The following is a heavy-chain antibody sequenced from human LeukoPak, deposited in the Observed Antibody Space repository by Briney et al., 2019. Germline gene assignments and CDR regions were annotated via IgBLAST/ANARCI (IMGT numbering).Heavy chain of an antibody. CDR2: MNPNSGNT. Sequence: ASVKVSCKASGYTFTSYDINWVRQATGQGLEWMGWMNPNSGNTGYAQKFQGRVTMTRNTSISTAYMELSSLRSEDTAVYYCARVLGHCDILTGYYLIDYWGQGTLVTVSS. J-gene: IGHJ4*02. CDR3: ARVLGHCDILTGYYLIDY. CDR1: GYTFTSYD. V-gene: IGHV1-8*01. D-gene: IGHD3-9*01.